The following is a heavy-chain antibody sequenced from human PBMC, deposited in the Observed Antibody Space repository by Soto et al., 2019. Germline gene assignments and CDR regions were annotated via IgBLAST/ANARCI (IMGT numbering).Heavy chain of an antibody. CDR2: INHSGRT. CDR3: ARGYVRATAYFDA. D-gene: IGHD2-21*02. J-gene: IGHJ4*02. Sequence: QVELQQWGPGLVKPSETLSLTCTIHDGSFIGYFWSWIRQSPEKGREWMGEINHSGRTSYNLSLRSRVTITVDTSTNQFSLKLTSATAAATAVYYCARGYVRATAYFDAWGQGSPVIVSS. V-gene: IGHV4-34*01. CDR1: DGSFIGYF.